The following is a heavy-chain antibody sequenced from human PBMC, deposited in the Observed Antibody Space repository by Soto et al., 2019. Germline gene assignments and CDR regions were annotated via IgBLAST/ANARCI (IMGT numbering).Heavy chain of an antibody. D-gene: IGHD5-18*01. V-gene: IGHV4-39*01. J-gene: IGHJ4*02. CDR3: ARQGTAMVENGIDY. Sequence: SETLSLTCTVSGGSISSSSYYWGWIRQPPGKGLEWIGSIYYSGSTYYNPSLKSRVTISVDTSKNQFSLKLSSVTAADTAVYYCARQGTAMVENGIDYWGQGTLGTAPQ. CDR2: IYYSGST. CDR1: GGSISSSSYY.